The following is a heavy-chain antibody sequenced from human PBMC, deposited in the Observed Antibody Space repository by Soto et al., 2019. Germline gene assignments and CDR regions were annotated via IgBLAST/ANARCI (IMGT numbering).Heavy chain of an antibody. CDR1: GYTFTSYG. CDR3: ARVRLGELSSPGVAYYYYGMHA. V-gene: IGHV1-18*01. J-gene: IGHJ6*02. D-gene: IGHD3-16*02. Sequence: ASVKVSCKASGYTFTSYGISWVRQAPGQGLEWMGWISAYNGNTNYAQKLQGRVTMTTDTSTSTAYMELSSLRSEDTAVYYCARVRLGELSSPGVAYYYYGMHAWGQGTTVTVSS. CDR2: ISAYNGNT.